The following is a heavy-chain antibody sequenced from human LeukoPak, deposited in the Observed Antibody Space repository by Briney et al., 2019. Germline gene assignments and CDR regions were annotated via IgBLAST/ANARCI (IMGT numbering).Heavy chain of an antibody. D-gene: IGHD4-17*01. CDR2: ISGSGGST. Sequence: GGSLRLSCAASGFTFSAYAMSWVRHAPGKGLEWVSTISGSGGSTYYADSVKGRFSVSRDNSKNTVYLQMNSLRAEDTVVYYCAKRRYGDYGDFDYWGQGTLVTVSS. J-gene: IGHJ4*02. CDR1: GFTFSAYA. V-gene: IGHV3-23*01. CDR3: AKRRYGDYGDFDY.